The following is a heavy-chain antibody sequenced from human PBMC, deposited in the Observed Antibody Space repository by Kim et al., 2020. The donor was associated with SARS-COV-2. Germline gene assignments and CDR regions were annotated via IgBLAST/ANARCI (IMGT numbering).Heavy chain of an antibody. V-gene: IGHV4-4*02. CDR2: IFHSGSN. CDR1: GASISSSNW. D-gene: IGHD6-19*01. Sequence: SETLSLTCAVSGASISSSNWWSWVRQTQGKDLEWIGGIFHSGSNNYNPSLKRRGTISVDESKKKFSLKLSCVTAAATAADYCSRVAAGSGWSLEYWGQ. J-gene: IGHJ4*02. CDR3: SRVAAGSGWSLEY.